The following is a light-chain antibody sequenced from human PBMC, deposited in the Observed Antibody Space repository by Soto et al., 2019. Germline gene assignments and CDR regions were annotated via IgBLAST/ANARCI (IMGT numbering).Light chain of an antibody. CDR2: DAS. J-gene: IGKJ3*01. V-gene: IGKV3-20*01. Sequence: VLTQSPGILSLSPGERATLSCRASQSVSNTYLAWYQQKPGQAPRLLVYDASSRATGIPDRFSGSGSGTDFTLTISRLEPEDIAVYYCQQYGRSPGLFTFGPGTKVNIK. CDR3: QQYGRSPGLFT. CDR1: QSVSNTY.